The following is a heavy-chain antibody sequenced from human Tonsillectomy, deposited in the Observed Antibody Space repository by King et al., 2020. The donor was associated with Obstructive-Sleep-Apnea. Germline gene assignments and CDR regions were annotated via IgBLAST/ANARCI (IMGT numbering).Heavy chain of an antibody. CDR2: ISAYNGNT. CDR1: GYTFTNCG. D-gene: IGHD1-26*01. V-gene: IGHV1-18*01. Sequence: VQLVESGAEVKKPGASVKVSCKASGYTFTNCGFSWVRQAPGQGLEWMGWISAYNGNTNYTQNLQGRVTMTTDTSTSTAYMELRSLRSDDTAVYYCASARVGPTNAENFLHWGQGTLVTGSS. CDR3: ASARVGPTNAENFLH. J-gene: IGHJ1*01.